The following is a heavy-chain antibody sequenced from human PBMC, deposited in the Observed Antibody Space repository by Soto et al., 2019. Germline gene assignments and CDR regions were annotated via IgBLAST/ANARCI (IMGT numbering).Heavy chain of an antibody. CDR3: ARRDWNGGYCDF. Sequence: EVQLVESGGGLVQPGGSLRLSCAASGFPFSSYWMHWVRQVPRKGLVWVSRISGDGRTTHYADFAKGRSTISRDNAKNKMYLQLNSLGVDDTAVYYCARRDWNGGYCDFWGQGIPVTVSS. CDR1: GFPFSSYW. D-gene: IGHD1-1*01. J-gene: IGHJ4*02. V-gene: IGHV3-74*01. CDR2: ISGDGRTT.